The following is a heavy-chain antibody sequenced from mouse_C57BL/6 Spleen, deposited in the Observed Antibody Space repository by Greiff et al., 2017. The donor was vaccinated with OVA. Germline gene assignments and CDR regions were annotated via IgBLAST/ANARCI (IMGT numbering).Heavy chain of an antibody. CDR3: ARNYGDY. Sequence: QVQLQQSGAELVRPGTSVKVSCKASGFAFTNYLIEWVKQRPGQGLEWIGVINPGSGGTNYNEKFKGKATLTADKSSSTAYMQLSSLTSEDSAVYFCARNYGDYWGQGTTLTVSS. V-gene: IGHV1-54*01. CDR2: INPGSGGT. J-gene: IGHJ2*01. CDR1: GFAFTNYL.